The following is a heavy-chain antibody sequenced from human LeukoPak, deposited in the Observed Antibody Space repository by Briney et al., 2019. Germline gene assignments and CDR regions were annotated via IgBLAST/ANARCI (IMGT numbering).Heavy chain of an antibody. CDR3: AKDIGLYCGGDCYSF. CDR1: GFTFDDYA. Sequence: GGSLRLSCAASGFTFDDYAMHWVRQAPGKGLEWVSLISGDGGSTYYADSVKGRFTISRDNSKNSLYLQMNSLRTEDTALYYCAKDIGLYCGGDCYSFWGQGTLVSVSS. CDR2: ISGDGGST. J-gene: IGHJ4*02. D-gene: IGHD2-21*02. V-gene: IGHV3-43*02.